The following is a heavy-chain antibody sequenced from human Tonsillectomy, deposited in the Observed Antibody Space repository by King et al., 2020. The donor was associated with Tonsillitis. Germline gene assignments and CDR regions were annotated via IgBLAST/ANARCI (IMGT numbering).Heavy chain of an antibody. CDR1: GFTFSTYS. CDR2: ITSIDSTI. D-gene: IGHD3-10*01. Sequence: VQLVESGGGLVQPGGSLRLSCAASGFTFSTYSMNWVRQAPGKGLEWVSYITSIDSTIYYADSVKGRFTISRDNAKNSLYLQMISLRDEDTAVYYCARGGGYGSGTYHYYYMDVWGKGTTVTVSS. V-gene: IGHV3-48*02. CDR3: ARGGGYGSGTYHYYYMDV. J-gene: IGHJ6*03.